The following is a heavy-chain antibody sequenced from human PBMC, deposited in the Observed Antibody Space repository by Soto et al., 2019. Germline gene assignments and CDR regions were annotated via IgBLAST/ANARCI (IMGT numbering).Heavy chain of an antibody. V-gene: IGHV4-30-4*01. CDR2: ISHSETT. D-gene: IGHD2-8*01. Sequence: SETLSLTCSVSGSYIASGDYHWTWIRQAPGKGLEWIGYISHSETTYYSPALKNRIIISSDFSMNQFSLRLNSVTAADTAVYFCAGFGVGDRDDKWGQGTLVTVSS. CDR1: GSYIASGDYH. CDR3: AGFGVGDRDDK. J-gene: IGHJ4*02.